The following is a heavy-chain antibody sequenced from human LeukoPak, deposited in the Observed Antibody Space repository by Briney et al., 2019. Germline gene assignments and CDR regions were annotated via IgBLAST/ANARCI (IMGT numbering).Heavy chain of an antibody. V-gene: IGHV1-58*01. CDR3: AADLSNPRMGASYLDS. Sequence: SVKVSCKASGFTSTNFAVQWVRQARGQRLEWIGWIIVDSGATKCAQDFQERVTITRDLSTSTLYMELRSLTSEDTAVYYCAADLSNPRMGASYLDSWGQGTLVTVSS. D-gene: IGHD3-16*01. CDR2: IIVDSGAT. J-gene: IGHJ4*02. CDR1: GFTSTNFA.